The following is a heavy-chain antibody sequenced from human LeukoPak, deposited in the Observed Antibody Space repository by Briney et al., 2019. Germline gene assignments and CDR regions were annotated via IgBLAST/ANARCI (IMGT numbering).Heavy chain of an antibody. CDR2: ISSSSTI. V-gene: IGHV3-48*01. CDR1: GFTFSSYS. CDR3: AREYSSGWFTMPQVGYYYMDV. Sequence: GGSLRLCCAASGFTFSSYSMNWVRQAPGKGLEWVSYISSSSTIYYADSVKGRFTISRDNAKNSLYLQMNSLRAEDTAVYYCAREYSSGWFTMPQVGYYYMDVWGKGTTVTVSS. J-gene: IGHJ6*03. D-gene: IGHD6-19*01.